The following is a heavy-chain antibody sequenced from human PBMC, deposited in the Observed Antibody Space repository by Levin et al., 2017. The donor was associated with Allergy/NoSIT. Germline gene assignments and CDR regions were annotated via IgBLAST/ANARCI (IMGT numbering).Heavy chain of an antibody. J-gene: IGHJ4*02. D-gene: IGHD6-13*01. CDR1: GGSISSSSYY. V-gene: IGHV4-39*01. CDR2: IYYSGST. CDR3: ARQMAAPFHHSSSWYFPLYFDY. Sequence: GSLRLSCTVSGGSISSSSYYWGWIRQPPGKGLEWIGSIYYSGSTYYNPSLKSRVTISVDTSKNQFSLKLSSVTAADTAVYYCARQMAAPFHHSSSWYFPLYFDYWGQGTLVTVSS.